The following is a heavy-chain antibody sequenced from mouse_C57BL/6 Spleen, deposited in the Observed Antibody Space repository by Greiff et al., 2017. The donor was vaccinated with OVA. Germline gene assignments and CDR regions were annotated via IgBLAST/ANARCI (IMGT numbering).Heavy chain of an antibody. CDR1: GFTFSDAW. D-gene: IGHD2-4*01. Sequence: EVKLVESGGGLVQPGGSMKLSCAASGFTFSDAWMDWVRQSPEKGLEWVAEIRNKANNHATYYAESVKGRFTISRDDSKCSVYLQMNSLRAEDTGVYYCTRGPYYDYDGAWFAYWGQGTLVTVSA. CDR3: TRGPYYDYDGAWFAY. V-gene: IGHV6-6*01. CDR2: IRNKANNHAT. J-gene: IGHJ3*01.